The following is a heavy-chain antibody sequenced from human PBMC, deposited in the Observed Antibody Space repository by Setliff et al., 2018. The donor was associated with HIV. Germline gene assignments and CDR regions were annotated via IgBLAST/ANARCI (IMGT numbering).Heavy chain of an antibody. CDR1: GYSISSGFY. D-gene: IGHD3-3*01. V-gene: IGHV4-38-2*02. CDR2: VFHSGDT. J-gene: IGHJ5*02. CDR3: ARLSEKTYYNFWTGSAPGWFDP. Sequence: SETLSLTCNVSGYSISSGFYWGWIRQPPGKGLEWIGNVFHSGDTDYNPSLKSRITMSVETSENQFSLRLTSVTAADTATYYCARLSEKTYYNFWTGSAPGWFDPWGQGSLVTVSS.